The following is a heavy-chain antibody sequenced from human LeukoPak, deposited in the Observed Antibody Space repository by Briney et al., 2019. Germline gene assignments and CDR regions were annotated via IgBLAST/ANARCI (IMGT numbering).Heavy chain of an antibody. V-gene: IGHV4-4*02. J-gene: IGHJ6*02. CDR2: IYHSGST. CDR1: GGSISNENW. Sequence: SETLSLTCAVSGGSISNENWWGWVRQPPGKGLEWIVEIYHSGSTNYIPSLKSRVTISVDKSKNQFSLRLTSVTAADTAVYYCAGSPIGYGMDVWGQGTTVTVSS. CDR3: AGSPIGYGMDV.